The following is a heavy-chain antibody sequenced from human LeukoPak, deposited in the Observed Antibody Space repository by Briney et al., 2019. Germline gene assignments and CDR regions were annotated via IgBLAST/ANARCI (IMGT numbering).Heavy chain of an antibody. CDR3: ARVRSPLGYSGYVDAFDI. CDR1: GYTFTGYY. J-gene: IGHJ3*02. Sequence: ASVKVSCKASGYTFTGYYMHWVRQAPGQGLEWMGWINPNSGGTNYAQKFQGRVTMTRDTSISTAYMELSRLRSDDTAVYYCARVRSPLGYSGYVDAFDIWGQGTMVTVSS. V-gene: IGHV1-2*02. D-gene: IGHD5-12*01. CDR2: INPNSGGT.